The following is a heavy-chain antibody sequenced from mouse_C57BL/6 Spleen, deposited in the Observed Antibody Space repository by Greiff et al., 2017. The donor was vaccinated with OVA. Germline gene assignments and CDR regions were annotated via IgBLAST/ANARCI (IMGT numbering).Heavy chain of an antibody. D-gene: IGHD2-3*01. V-gene: IGHV1-15*01. Sequence: QVQLQQSGAELVRPGASVTLSCKASGYTFTDYEMHWVKQTPVHGLEWIGAIDPETGGTAYNQKFKGKAILTADKSSSTAYMELRSLTSEDSAVYYCTRAGYYEGWFAYWGQGTLVTVSA. CDR3: TRAGYYEGWFAY. J-gene: IGHJ3*01. CDR2: IDPETGGT. CDR1: GYTFTDYE.